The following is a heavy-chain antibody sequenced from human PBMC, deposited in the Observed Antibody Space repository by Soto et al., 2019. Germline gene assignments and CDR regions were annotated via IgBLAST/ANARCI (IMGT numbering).Heavy chain of an antibody. J-gene: IGHJ6*02. CDR1: GGTFSSYA. CDR2: IVPLFRTT. CDR3: ARGGYRSAWSNILDRAGLGV. V-gene: IGHV1-69*06. D-gene: IGHD3-9*01. Sequence: QVQLVQSGTEAKKPGSSVKVSCKTSGGTFSSYAISWVRQAPGQGLEWMGGIVPLFRTTNYAEKFQGRVTITADTSTYTVNMELSGLRSADTCVFYWARGGYRSAWSNILDRAGLGVWGQGTTVTVSS.